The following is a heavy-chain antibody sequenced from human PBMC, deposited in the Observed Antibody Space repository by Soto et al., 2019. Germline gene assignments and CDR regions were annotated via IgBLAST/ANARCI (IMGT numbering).Heavy chain of an antibody. V-gene: IGHV4-59*08. Sequence: SETLSLTCTVSRGSISSYYWNWIRQPPGKGLEWIGYIYYSGTTYYNPSLKSRLTISIDTSKKQFSLRLTSVTAADTAVYYCASLAKYYDILTGYYNRFDYWGQGTLVTVSS. D-gene: IGHD3-9*01. CDR3: ASLAKYYDILTGYYNRFDY. J-gene: IGHJ4*02. CDR2: IYYSGTT. CDR1: RGSISSYY.